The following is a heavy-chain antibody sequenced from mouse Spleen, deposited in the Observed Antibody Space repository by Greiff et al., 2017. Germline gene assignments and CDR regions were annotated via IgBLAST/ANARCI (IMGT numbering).Heavy chain of an antibody. CDR1: GYTFTSYW. D-gene: IGHD1-1*01. CDR3: ARALEFITTVVASYYFDY. V-gene: IGHV1-69*01. J-gene: IGHJ2*01. Sequence: VQLQQPGAELVMPGASVKLSCKASGYTFTSYWMHWVKQRPGQGLEWIGEIDPFDSYTNYNQKFKGKATLTVDKSSSTAYMQLSSLTSEDSAVYYCARALEFITTVVASYYFDYWGQGTTLTVSS. CDR2: IDPFDSYT.